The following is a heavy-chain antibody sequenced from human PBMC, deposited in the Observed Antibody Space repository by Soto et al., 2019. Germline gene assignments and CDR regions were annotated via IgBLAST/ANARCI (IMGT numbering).Heavy chain of an antibody. CDR3: ASLFWGVVEMAHKGFGY. D-gene: IGHD3-16*01. V-gene: IGHV4-39*01. Sequence: SETLSLTCTVSGGSISSSSYYWGWIRQPPGKGLEWIGSIYYSGSTYYNPSLKSRVTISVDTSKNQFSLKLSSVTAADTAVYYCASLFWGVVEMAHKGFGYWDQGTLVTVSS. J-gene: IGHJ4*02. CDR1: GGSISSSSYY. CDR2: IYYSGST.